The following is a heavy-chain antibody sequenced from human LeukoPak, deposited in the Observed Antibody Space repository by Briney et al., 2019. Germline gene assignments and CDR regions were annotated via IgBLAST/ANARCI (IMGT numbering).Heavy chain of an antibody. CDR3: AIVGATAFDY. D-gene: IGHD1-26*01. CDR1: GFTLSDHY. CDR2: TRNKANSYTT. Sequence: QTGGSLRLSCAASGFTLSDHYMDWVRQAPGKGLEWVGRTRNKANSYTTEYAASVKGRFTISRDDSKNSLYLQMNSLKTEDTAVYYCAIVGATAFDYWGQGTLVTVSS. V-gene: IGHV3-72*01. J-gene: IGHJ4*02.